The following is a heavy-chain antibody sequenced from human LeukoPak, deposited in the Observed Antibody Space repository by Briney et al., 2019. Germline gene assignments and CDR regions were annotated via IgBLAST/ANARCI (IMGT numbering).Heavy chain of an antibody. Sequence: PGGSLRLSCAASGFTFSTYAMSWVRQAPGKGLEWVSAVGGSGASTFYADSVKGRFTISRDNSKNTLYLQMNSLRAEDTAVYYCAKEAINYYDSSGYYHYWGQGTLVTVSS. CDR1: GFTFSTYA. J-gene: IGHJ4*02. CDR3: AKEAINYYDSSGYYHY. CDR2: VGGSGAST. V-gene: IGHV3-23*01. D-gene: IGHD3-22*01.